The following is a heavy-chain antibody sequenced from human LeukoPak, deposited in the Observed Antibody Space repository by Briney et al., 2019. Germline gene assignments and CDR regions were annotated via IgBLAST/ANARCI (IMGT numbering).Heavy chain of an antibody. V-gene: IGHV4-61*02. J-gene: IGHJ4*02. CDR2: IYTSGST. D-gene: IGHD4-17*01. CDR1: GGSISSGSYY. Sequence: SETLSLTCTVSGGSISSGSYYWSWIRQPAGKGLEWIGRIYTSGSTNYNPSLKSRVTISVDTSKNQFSLKLSSVTAADTVVYYCARGGAMTPAYWGQGTLVTVSS. CDR3: ARGGAMTPAY.